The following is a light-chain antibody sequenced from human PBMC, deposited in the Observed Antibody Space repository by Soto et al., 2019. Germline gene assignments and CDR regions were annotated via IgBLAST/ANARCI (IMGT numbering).Light chain of an antibody. V-gene: IGKV3-15*01. CDR2: DAS. CDR3: QQCRNWPLT. CDR1: QNVYNN. Sequence: EIVMTQSPATLSVSRGEGATLSCKASQNVYNNLAWYQQRPGQPPRLLIYDASTRATGISARFSGSGYGTEFTLTISSLQSEDFAVYFCQQCRNWPLTFGGGTKVEIK. J-gene: IGKJ4*01.